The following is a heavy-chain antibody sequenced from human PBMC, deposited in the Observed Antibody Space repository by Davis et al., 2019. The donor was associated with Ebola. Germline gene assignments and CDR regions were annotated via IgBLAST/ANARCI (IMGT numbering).Heavy chain of an antibody. CDR2: VNPSGGST. Sequence: AASVKVSCKAVGYTFTSYYIHWVRQAPGQGLEWMGIVNPSGGSTTYAPKFQGRVTMTRDTSTSTVYMELSSLRSEDTAAYYCASGTYYGSGSYIDYWGQGTLVTVSS. D-gene: IGHD3-10*01. CDR1: GYTFTSYY. CDR3: ASGTYYGSGSYIDY. J-gene: IGHJ4*02. V-gene: IGHV1-46*01.